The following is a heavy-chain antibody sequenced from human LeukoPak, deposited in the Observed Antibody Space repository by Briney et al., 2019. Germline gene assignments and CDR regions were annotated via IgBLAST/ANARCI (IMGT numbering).Heavy chain of an antibody. CDR3: AKDQGVKAARPDAFDI. D-gene: IGHD6-6*01. V-gene: IGHV3-23*01. CDR2: ISGSGGST. Sequence: GGSLRLSCAASGFTFSSYAMSWVRQAPGKGLEWVSAISGSGGSTYYADSVKGRFTISRDNSKNTLYLQMNSLRAEDTAVYYCAKDQGVKAARPDAFDIWGQGTMVTVSS. J-gene: IGHJ3*02. CDR1: GFTFSSYA.